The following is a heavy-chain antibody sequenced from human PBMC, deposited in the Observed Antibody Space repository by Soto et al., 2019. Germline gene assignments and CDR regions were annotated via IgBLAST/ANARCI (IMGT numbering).Heavy chain of an antibody. CDR2: ISAYNGNT. CDR3: ARDKDAYSSSSSFDY. Sequence: ASVKVSCKASGYTFTSYGISWVRQAPGQGLEWMGWISAYNGNTNYAQKLQGRVTMTTDTSTSTAYMELRSLRSDDTAVYYCARDKDAYSSSSSFDYWGQGTLVTVSS. CDR1: GYTFTSYG. J-gene: IGHJ4*02. D-gene: IGHD6-6*01. V-gene: IGHV1-18*01.